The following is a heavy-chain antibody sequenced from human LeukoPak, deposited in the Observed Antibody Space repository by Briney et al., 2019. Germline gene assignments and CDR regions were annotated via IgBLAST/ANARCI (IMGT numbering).Heavy chain of an antibody. Sequence: ASVKVSCKASGYTFTGYYIHWVRQAPGQGLEWMGFINPNNGGTNYAQKFQGRFTVTRDTSISTAYMELSRLTSDDSAVYYCARDKSKTIVVEDLWGQGTTVTVSS. D-gene: IGHD3-22*01. CDR2: INPNNGGT. CDR3: ARDKSKTIVVEDL. J-gene: IGHJ6*02. CDR1: GYTFTGYY. V-gene: IGHV1-2*02.